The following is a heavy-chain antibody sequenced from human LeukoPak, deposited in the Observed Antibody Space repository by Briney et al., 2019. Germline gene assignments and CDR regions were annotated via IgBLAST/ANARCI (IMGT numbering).Heavy chain of an antibody. V-gene: IGHV4-61*02. D-gene: IGHD3-3*01. Sequence: SQTLSLTCTVSGGSISSGSYYWSWIRQPAGTGLEWIGRTYTSGSTNYNPSLKSRVTISVDTSKNQFSLKLSSVTAADTAVYYCARAESYYDFWSGSYGSTWFDPWGQGTLVTVSS. CDR1: GGSISSGSYY. CDR3: ARAESYYDFWSGSYGSTWFDP. J-gene: IGHJ5*02. CDR2: TYTSGST.